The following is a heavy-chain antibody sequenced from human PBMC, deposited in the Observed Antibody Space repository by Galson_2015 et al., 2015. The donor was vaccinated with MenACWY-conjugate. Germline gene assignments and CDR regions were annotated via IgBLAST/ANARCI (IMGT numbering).Heavy chain of an antibody. D-gene: IGHD1-26*01. J-gene: IGHJ6*03. CDR2: ISAYNGNT. CDR1: GYTFTSYG. Sequence: SVKVSCKASGYTFTSYGISWVRQAPGQGLEWMGWISAYNGNTNYAQKLQGRVTMTTDTSTSTAYMELRSMRSDDTAVYYCARVRRSVGAFVGNKYYYYMDVWGKGTTVTVSS. V-gene: IGHV1-18*01. CDR3: ARVRRSVGAFVGNKYYYYMDV.